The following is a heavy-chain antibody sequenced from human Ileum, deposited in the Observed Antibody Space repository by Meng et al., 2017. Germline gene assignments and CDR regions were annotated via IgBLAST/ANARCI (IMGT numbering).Heavy chain of an antibody. Sequence: VALVGAGGGLVKPGGNLRLSCAVSGFTFTGTWMHWVRQAPGKGLAWVARINGDGGYTEYADSVRARFTISRDNAKNTLYLQMNSLRAEDTAVYFCAKDWGGVGALDYWGQGSLVTVSS. CDR1: GFTFTGTW. CDR2: INGDGGYT. CDR3: AKDWGGVGALDY. D-gene: IGHD1-26*01. V-gene: IGHV3-74*03. J-gene: IGHJ4*02.